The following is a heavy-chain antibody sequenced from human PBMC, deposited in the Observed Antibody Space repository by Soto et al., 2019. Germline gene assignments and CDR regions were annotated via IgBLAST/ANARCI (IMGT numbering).Heavy chain of an antibody. V-gene: IGHV3-48*01. Sequence: GGSLRLSCAAPGFTFNSYSMNWVRQAPGRGVEWVSYIGIGGSPNNQPDFVKGRFTISRDNARNSLYLQMNSLRGEDTAVYYCARDLLYSLDSWGQGTLVTVSS. CDR1: GFTFNSYS. J-gene: IGHJ4*02. CDR2: IGIGGSPN. D-gene: IGHD1-26*01. CDR3: ARDLLYSLDS.